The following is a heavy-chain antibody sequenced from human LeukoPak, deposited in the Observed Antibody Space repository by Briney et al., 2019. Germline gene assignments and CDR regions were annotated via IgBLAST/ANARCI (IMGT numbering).Heavy chain of an antibody. CDR2: INPNSGGT. D-gene: IGHD5-24*01. Sequence: ASVKVSCKASGYTFTGYYMHWVRQAPGQGLEWMGWINPNSGGTNYAQKFRGRVTMTRDTSISTAYMELSRLRSDDTAVYYCARGRDGYNNFDYWGQGTLVTVSS. V-gene: IGHV1-2*02. CDR3: ARGRDGYNNFDY. J-gene: IGHJ4*02. CDR1: GYTFTGYY.